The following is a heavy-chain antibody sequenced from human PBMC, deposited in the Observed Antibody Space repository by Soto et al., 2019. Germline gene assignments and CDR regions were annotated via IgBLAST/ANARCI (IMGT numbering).Heavy chain of an antibody. Sequence: QLQLQESGPGLVKPSETLSLTCTVSGGSISSSSYYWGWIRQPPGKGLVCIGSIYYSGSTYYIPSLRSRVTISVNTSKHLFSMKLSSVTAADTAVYYCATNSNGDYYYYMDVWGKGTTVTVSS. V-gene: IGHV4-39*01. CDR2: IYYSGST. CDR3: ATNSNGDYYYYMDV. J-gene: IGHJ6*03. D-gene: IGHD1-7*01. CDR1: GGSISSSSYY.